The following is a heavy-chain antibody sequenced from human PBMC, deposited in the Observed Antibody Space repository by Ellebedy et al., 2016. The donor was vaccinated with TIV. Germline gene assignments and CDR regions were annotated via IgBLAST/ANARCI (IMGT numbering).Heavy chain of an antibody. J-gene: IGHJ4*02. CDR1: GFTFSSYA. CDR2: ISGSGGST. CDR3: AKGSDYYDSSGDSTDFGY. V-gene: IGHV3-23*01. Sequence: PGGSLRLSCAASGFTFSSYAMSWVRQAPGKGLEWVSAISGSGGSTYYADSVKGRFTISRDNSKNTLYLQMNILRAEDTAVYYCAKGSDYYDSSGDSTDFGYWGQGTLVTVSS. D-gene: IGHD3-22*01.